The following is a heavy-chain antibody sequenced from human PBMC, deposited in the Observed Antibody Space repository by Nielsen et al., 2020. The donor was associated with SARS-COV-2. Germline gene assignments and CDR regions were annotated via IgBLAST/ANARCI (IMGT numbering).Heavy chain of an antibody. CDR1: GDSITSHY. J-gene: IGHJ4*02. CDR2: IVHSGST. V-gene: IGHV4-59*11. Sequence: SETLSLTCTVSGDSITSHYWSWIRQPPGKGLEWLGYIVHSGSTTYNPSLKSRVTISIDTSNNQFSLKLTSMTAADTAVYYCAGISSALDYWGQGTLVTVSS. CDR3: AGISSALDY. D-gene: IGHD3-22*01.